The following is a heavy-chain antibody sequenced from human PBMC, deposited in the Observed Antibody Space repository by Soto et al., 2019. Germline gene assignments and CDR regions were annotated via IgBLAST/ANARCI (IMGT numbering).Heavy chain of an antibody. CDR3: ARDSGAKLSSS. V-gene: IGHV1-69*13. CDR2: IVPIYRTA. CDR1: GGTFSSYR. D-gene: IGHD6-13*01. Sequence: SVKVSCKASGGTFSSYRINWVRQAPGQGLEWVGGIVPIYRTADYAQKFQGRVTITADESARTAYVELRSLKSQDTAVYYCARDSGAKLSSSWGQGTLVTVSS. J-gene: IGHJ4*02.